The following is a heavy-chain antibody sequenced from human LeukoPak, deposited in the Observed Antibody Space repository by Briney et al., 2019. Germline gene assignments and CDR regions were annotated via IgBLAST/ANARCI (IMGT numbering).Heavy chain of an antibody. CDR2: ISGSGGST. CDR3: AKVVQTGIYYYYMDV. Sequence: PGGSLRLSCAASGFTFSSYAMSWVRQAPGKGLEWVSAISGSGGSTYYADSVKGRFTISRDNSKNTPYLQMNSLRAEDTAVYYCAKVVQTGIYYYYMDVWGKGTTVTVSS. D-gene: IGHD3-10*01. CDR1: GFTFSSYA. V-gene: IGHV3-23*01. J-gene: IGHJ6*03.